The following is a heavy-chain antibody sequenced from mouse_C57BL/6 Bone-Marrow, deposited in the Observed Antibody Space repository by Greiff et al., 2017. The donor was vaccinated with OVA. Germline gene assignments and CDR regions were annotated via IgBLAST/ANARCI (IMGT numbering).Heavy chain of an antibody. D-gene: IGHD2-5*01. Sequence: VQLQQSGAELVRPGASVTLSCKASGYTFTDYEMHWVKQTPVHGLEWIGAIDPETGGTAYNQKFKGKAILTADKSSSTAYMELRSLTSEDSAVYYCTSSYYSNYVRIAYWGQGTLVTVSA. CDR2: IDPETGGT. V-gene: IGHV1-15*01. CDR3: TSSYYSNYVRIAY. CDR1: GYTFTDYE. J-gene: IGHJ3*01.